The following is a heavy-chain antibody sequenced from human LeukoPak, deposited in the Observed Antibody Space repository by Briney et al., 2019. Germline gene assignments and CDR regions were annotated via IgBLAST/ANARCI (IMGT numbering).Heavy chain of an antibody. CDR1: GFTFSSYA. CDR2: IKQDGSEK. V-gene: IGHV3-7*03. CDR3: ARERGRYSSSDY. J-gene: IGHJ4*02. D-gene: IGHD6-6*01. Sequence: AGGSLRLSCAASGFTFSSYAMSWVRQAPGKGLEWVANIKQDGSEKYYVDSVKGRFTISRDNAKNSLYLQMNSLRAEDTAVYYCARERGRYSSSDYWGQGTLVTVSS.